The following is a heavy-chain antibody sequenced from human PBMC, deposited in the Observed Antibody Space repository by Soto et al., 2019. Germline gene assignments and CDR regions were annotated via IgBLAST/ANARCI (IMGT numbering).Heavy chain of an antibody. CDR1: GYTFTSYA. CDR2: INAGNGNT. V-gene: IGHV1-3*01. D-gene: IGHD3-16*02. J-gene: IGHJ2*01. CDR3: AREDRANRWYFDL. Sequence: ASVKVSCKASGYTFTSYAMHWVRQAPGQRLEWMGWINAGNGNTKYSQKFQGRVTITRDTSASTAYMELSSLRSEDTAVYHCAREDRANRWYFDLWGRGTMVTVS.